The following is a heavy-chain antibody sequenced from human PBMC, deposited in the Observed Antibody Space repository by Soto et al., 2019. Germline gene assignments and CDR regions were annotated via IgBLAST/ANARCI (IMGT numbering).Heavy chain of an antibody. Sequence: AASVKVSCKASGYTFTSYDINWVRQATGQGLEWMGWMNPNSGNTGYAQKFQGRVTMTRNTSISTAYMELSSLRSEDTAVYYCARTNRPYYDILTGYYGHYYYYGMDVWGQGTTVTVSS. CDR3: ARTNRPYYDILTGYYGHYYYYGMDV. CDR1: GYTFTSYD. CDR2: MNPNSGNT. V-gene: IGHV1-8*01. J-gene: IGHJ6*02. D-gene: IGHD3-9*01.